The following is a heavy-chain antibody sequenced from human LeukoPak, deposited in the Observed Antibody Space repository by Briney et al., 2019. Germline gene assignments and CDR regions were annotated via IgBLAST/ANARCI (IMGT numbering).Heavy chain of an antibody. CDR3: ARCPYGSSGWYWFDP. Sequence: SETLSLTCTVSGGSISYYYWSWIRQPPGKGLEWIGYIYYSGSTNYNPSLKSRVTISVDPSKNQFSLKVSSVTAADTAVYYCARCPYGSSGWYWFDPWGQGTLVTVSS. CDR1: GGSISYYY. D-gene: IGHD6-19*01. CDR2: IYYSGST. V-gene: IGHV4-59*08. J-gene: IGHJ5*02.